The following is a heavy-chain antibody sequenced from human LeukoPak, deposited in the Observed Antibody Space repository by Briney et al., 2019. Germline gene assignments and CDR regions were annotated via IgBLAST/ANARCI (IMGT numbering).Heavy chain of an antibody. CDR1: GYTLIRYG. J-gene: IGHJ4*02. CDR2: SSAYNENT. V-gene: IGHV1-18*01. CDR3: ARVRTGEFDY. D-gene: IGHD7-27*01. Sequence: ASVKDSCKASGYTLIRYGISWVRQAPGQGLEWMGWSSAYNENTNSALKVQGRVTMTTDTSTSTAYMELRSLRSDDTAVYYCARVRTGEFDYWGQGTLVTVSS.